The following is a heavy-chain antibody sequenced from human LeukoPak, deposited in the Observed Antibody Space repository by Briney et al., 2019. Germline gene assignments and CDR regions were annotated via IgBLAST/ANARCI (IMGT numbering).Heavy chain of an antibody. V-gene: IGHV1-3*02. CDR3: ARGRAADYYGMDV. D-gene: IGHD6-13*01. J-gene: IGHJ6*02. CDR1: GYTFTSYA. CDR2: SNAGNGNT. Sequence: GVSVKVSCKASGYTFTSYAMHWVRQAPGQRLEWMGWSNAGNGNTKYSQEFQGRVTITRDTSASTAYMELSSLRSEDMAVYYCARGRAADYYGMDVWGQGTTVTVSS.